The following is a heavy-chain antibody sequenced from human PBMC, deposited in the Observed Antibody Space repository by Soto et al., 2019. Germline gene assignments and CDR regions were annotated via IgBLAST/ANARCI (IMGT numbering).Heavy chain of an antibody. V-gene: IGHV1-2*02. J-gene: IGHJ5*02. CDR1: GYTFTGYY. D-gene: IGHD3-22*01. Sequence: GASVKVSCKASGYTFTGYYMHWVRQAPGQGLEWMGWINPNSGGTNYAQKFQGRVTMTTDTSTSTAYMELRSLRSDDTAVYYCARVKTSGYHNWFDPWGQGTLVTVSS. CDR3: ARVKTSGYHNWFDP. CDR2: INPNSGGT.